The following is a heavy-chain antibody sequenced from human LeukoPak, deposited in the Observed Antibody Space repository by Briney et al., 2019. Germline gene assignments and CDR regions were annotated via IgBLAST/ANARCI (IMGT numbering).Heavy chain of an antibody. CDR3: ARDRTLYGSGSPDY. CDR1: GFTFSTYV. Sequence: GGSLRLSCAASGFTFSTYVMSWIRQAPGKGLEWVSYISSSGSTIYYADSVKGRFTISRDNAKNSLYLQMNSLRAEDTAVYYCARDRTLYGSGSPDYWGQGTLVTVSS. CDR2: ISSSGSTI. V-gene: IGHV3-11*01. D-gene: IGHD3-10*01. J-gene: IGHJ4*02.